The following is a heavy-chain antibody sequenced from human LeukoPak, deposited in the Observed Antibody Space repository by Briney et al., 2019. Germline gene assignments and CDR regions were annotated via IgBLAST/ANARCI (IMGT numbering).Heavy chain of an antibody. Sequence: SETLSLTCTVSGGSISSSSYYWGWIRQPPGKGLEWIGSIYYSGSTYYNPSLKSRVTISVDTSKNQFSLKLSSVTAADTAVYYCARYSSMRAVYWGQGTLVTVSS. D-gene: IGHD6-13*01. CDR2: IYYSGST. V-gene: IGHV4-39*07. CDR1: GGSISSSSYY. CDR3: ARYSSMRAVY. J-gene: IGHJ4*02.